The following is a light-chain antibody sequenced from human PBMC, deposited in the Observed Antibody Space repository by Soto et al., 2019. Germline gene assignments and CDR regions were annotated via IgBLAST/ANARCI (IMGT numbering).Light chain of an antibody. Sequence: EIVLTQSPGTLSLSPGDRATLSCRASQSVSSSDLAWYQQKPGQAPRLLIYGASTRATGTPDRFSGSESGTDFTLTISRLEPEDFAVYYCQQYGGSPLYTFGQGTKLEIK. CDR1: QSVSSSD. J-gene: IGKJ2*01. CDR3: QQYGGSPLYT. CDR2: GAS. V-gene: IGKV3-20*01.